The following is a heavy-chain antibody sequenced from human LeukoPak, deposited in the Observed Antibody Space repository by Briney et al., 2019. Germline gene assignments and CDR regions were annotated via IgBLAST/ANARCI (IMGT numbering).Heavy chain of an antibody. D-gene: IGHD6-13*01. V-gene: IGHV1-2*02. CDR1: RYTFTGHY. J-gene: IGHJ4*02. CDR2: INPNSGGT. Sequence: ASVKVSCKASRYTFTGHYMHWVRQAPGQGLEWMGWINPNSGGTNYAQKFQGRVTMTRDTSISTAYMELSRLRSDDTAVYYCARVVDPRGIAAAGTNFDYWGQGTLVTVSS. CDR3: ARVVDPRGIAAAGTNFDY.